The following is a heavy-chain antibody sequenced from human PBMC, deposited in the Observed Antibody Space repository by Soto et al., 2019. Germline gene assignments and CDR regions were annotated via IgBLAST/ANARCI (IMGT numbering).Heavy chain of an antibody. CDR3: AVRYTDY. J-gene: IGHJ4*02. V-gene: IGHV3-7*01. D-gene: IGHD3-9*01. Sequence: GGSLRLSCAASGFTFSTYWMTWVRQAPGKGLEWVANIKPDGTEKYYVGSVRGRFTISRDNAKRSLYLQMNSLRAEDTAIYYCAVRYTDYWGQGALVTVSS. CDR1: GFTFSTYW. CDR2: IKPDGTEK.